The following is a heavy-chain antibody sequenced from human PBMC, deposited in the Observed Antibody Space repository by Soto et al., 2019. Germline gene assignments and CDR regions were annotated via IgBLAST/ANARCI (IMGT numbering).Heavy chain of an antibody. CDR2: IYYTGTT. J-gene: IGHJ5*01. CDR1: SGSISSDKYY. Sequence: QVQLQESGPGLMKPSQTLSLTCSVSSGSISSDKYYWTWIRQSPGKGLEWIGHIYYTGTTHYNPSVTSRVIILLDKSKDQFSLTLTSVTAADTGVYYCATVMHDYGTNWVDSWGQGILVTVSS. CDR3: ATVMHDYGTNWVDS. D-gene: IGHD4-17*01. V-gene: IGHV4-30-4*01.